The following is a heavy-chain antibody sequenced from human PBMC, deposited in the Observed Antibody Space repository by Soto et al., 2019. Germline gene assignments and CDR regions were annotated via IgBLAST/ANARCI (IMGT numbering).Heavy chain of an antibody. V-gene: IGHV3-33*01. CDR1: GFTFSSYG. D-gene: IGHD5-12*01. J-gene: IGHJ4*02. CDR2: IWYEGSNK. CDR3: ARGAVPTILGFYYFDY. Sequence: PGGSLRLSCAASGFTFSSYGMHWVRQAPGKGLERVAVIWYEGSNKYYADTVKGRFTISRDNSKNTLYLQMNSLRAEDTAVYYCARGAVPTILGFYYFDYWGQGTLVTVSS.